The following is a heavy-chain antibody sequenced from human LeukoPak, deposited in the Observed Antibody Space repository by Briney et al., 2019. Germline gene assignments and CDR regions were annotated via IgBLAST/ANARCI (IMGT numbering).Heavy chain of an antibody. CDR1: GYTFTTYA. D-gene: IGHD2/OR15-2a*01. Sequence: ASVKVSCKASGYTFTTYAMHWVRQAPGQRPEWMGWINGDNGKTKYSQKFQGRVTITRDTSAYTVYMELRSLSSEDTAVYYCARSPEYPDLYFDLWGQGTLVTVSS. CDR2: INGDNGKT. J-gene: IGHJ4*02. CDR3: ARSPEYPDLYFDL. V-gene: IGHV1-3*01.